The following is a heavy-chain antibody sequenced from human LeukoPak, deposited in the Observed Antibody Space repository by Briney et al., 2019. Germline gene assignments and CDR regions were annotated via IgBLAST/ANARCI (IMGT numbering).Heavy chain of an antibody. J-gene: IGHJ4*02. CDR3: ASEYYYDSVSVDY. CDR1: GFTFSSYA. Sequence: GGSLRLSCAASGFTFSSYAMSWVRQAPGKGLEWVSAISGSGGSTYYADSVKGRFTISRDNAKNSLYLQMNSLRAEDTAVYYCASEYYYDSVSVDYWGQGTLVTVSS. CDR2: ISGSGGST. V-gene: IGHV3-23*01. D-gene: IGHD3-22*01.